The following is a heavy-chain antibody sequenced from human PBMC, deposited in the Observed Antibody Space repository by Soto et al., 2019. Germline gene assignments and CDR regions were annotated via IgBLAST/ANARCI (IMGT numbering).Heavy chain of an antibody. J-gene: IGHJ6*03. D-gene: IGHD7-27*01. CDR2: ISSSSSVI. Sequence: EVQLVESGGDLAQPGGSRRLSCATSGFILSDCAMNWVRQAPGKGLEWVSYISSSSSVIDYADSVKGRFTVSRDNARNSLYLQMNSLRAEDTAVYYCARDLSWGSNWYYYMDVWGKGTTVTVSS. CDR1: GFILSDCA. CDR3: ARDLSWGSNWYYYMDV. V-gene: IGHV3-48*01.